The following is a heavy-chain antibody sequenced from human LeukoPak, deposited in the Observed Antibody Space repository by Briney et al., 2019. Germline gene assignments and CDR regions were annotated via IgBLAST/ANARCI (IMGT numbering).Heavy chain of an antibody. CDR2: ISWNSGNI. CDR1: GFTFDDYA. CDR3: VKDISGFYFGADY. V-gene: IGHV3-9*01. Sequence: GGSLRLSCAASGFTFDDYAMHWVRQPPGKGLEWVSGISWNSGNIGYADSVKGRFTISRDNAKRSLYLQMDSLRVEDRALYYCVKDISGFYFGADYWGQGTLVTVSS. D-gene: IGHD3-22*01. J-gene: IGHJ4*02.